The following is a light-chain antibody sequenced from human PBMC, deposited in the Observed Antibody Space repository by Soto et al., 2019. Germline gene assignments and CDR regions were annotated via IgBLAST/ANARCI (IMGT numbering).Light chain of an antibody. CDR1: SSDVGGYNY. CDR3: SSYTSSSTLRV. V-gene: IGLV2-14*01. Sequence: QSALTQPASVSGSPGQSKTISCTGTSSDVGGYNYVSWYEQHPGKAPKLMIYDVSNRPSGVSNRFSGSKSGNTASLTISGLQAEDEANYYCSSYTSSSTLRVFGGGTKVTVL. J-gene: IGLJ2*01. CDR2: DVS.